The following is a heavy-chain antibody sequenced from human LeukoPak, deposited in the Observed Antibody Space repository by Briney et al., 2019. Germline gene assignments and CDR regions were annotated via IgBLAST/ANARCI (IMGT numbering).Heavy chain of an antibody. V-gene: IGHV3-7*01. D-gene: IGHD6-13*01. CDR3: ARDGTAPGLYFDL. J-gene: IGHJ4*01. Sequence: PGGPLRLSCAVSGFTFSDFWMNWVRRSPGKGLEWVASINQNGGETSYVDSVKGRFTISRDNPKNSLYLQMGSLRAEDTAVYYCARDGTAPGLYFDLWGQGTLVTVSS. CDR2: INQNGGET. CDR1: GFTFSDFW.